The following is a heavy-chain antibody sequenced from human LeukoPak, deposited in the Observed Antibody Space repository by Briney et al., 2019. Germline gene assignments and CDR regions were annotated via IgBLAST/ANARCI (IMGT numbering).Heavy chain of an antibody. CDR2: INHSGST. Sequence: SETLSLTCAVYGGSFSGYYWSWIRQPPGKGLEWIGEINHSGSTNYNPSLKSRVTISVDTSKNQFSLKLSSVTAADTAVYYCARDRYCTNGVCYISYFDYWGQGTLVTVSS. CDR3: ARDRYCTNGVCYISYFDY. J-gene: IGHJ4*02. V-gene: IGHV4-34*01. D-gene: IGHD2-8*01. CDR1: GGSFSGYY.